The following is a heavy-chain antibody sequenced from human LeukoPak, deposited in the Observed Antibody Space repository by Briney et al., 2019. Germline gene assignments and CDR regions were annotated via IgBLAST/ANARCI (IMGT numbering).Heavy chain of an antibody. CDR3: GEGVQAVSAYYYYAMYV. J-gene: IGHJ6*02. D-gene: IGHD2-8*01. CDR1: GFSFGVYS. CDR2: ITWNSGSI. V-gene: IGHV3-9*01. Sequence: PGRPLRLSCTASGFSFGVYSMHWVRHAPGRGLEWVSGITWNSGSIGYGDSVRGRFTISRDNAKNSLYLQMNSLRPEDTALYYCGEGVQAVSAYYYYAMYVWGQGNTVTVSS.